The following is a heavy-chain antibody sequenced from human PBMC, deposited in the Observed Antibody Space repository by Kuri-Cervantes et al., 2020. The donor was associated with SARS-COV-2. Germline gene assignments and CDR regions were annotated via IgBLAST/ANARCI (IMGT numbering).Heavy chain of an antibody. CDR3: ARDLYYYDSSGYYDF. D-gene: IGHD3-22*01. Sequence: GESLKISCAASGFTFSDYYMRWVRQAPGKGLEWVSYISSSRTYANYADSVKGRFTISRDNAKNSLYLQMNSLRAEDTAVYYCARDLYYYDSSGYYDFWGQGTLVTVSS. CDR2: ISSSRTYA. CDR1: GFTFSDYY. J-gene: IGHJ4*01. V-gene: IGHV3-11*05.